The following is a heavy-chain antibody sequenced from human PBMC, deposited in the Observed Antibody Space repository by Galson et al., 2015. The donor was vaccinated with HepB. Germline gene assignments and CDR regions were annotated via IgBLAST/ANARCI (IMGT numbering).Heavy chain of an antibody. CDR3: AKDGDYDFWSGYNDY. CDR1: GFTFSNYA. J-gene: IGHJ4*02. CDR2: ISGGGTT. D-gene: IGHD3-3*01. V-gene: IGHV3-23*01. Sequence: SLRLSCAASGFTFSNYAMSWVRQAPGKGLEWVSYISGGGTTYYADSVKGRFTISRDNSKNTLYLQLDSLRADDTAVYYCAKDGDYDFWSGYNDYWGQGALVTVSS.